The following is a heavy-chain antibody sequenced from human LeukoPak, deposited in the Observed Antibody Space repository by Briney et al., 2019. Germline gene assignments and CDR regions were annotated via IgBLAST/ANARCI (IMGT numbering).Heavy chain of an antibody. CDR3: ARDYNWGFDY. D-gene: IGHD1-20*01. V-gene: IGHV3-48*01. Sequence: GGSLRLSCAASGFTFSSYSMNWVRQAPGKGLEWVSYFGFSADIQSYADSAKGRFTISRDNAKSSLYLQMNSLRAEDTAVYFCARDYNWGFDYWGQGILVTVSS. CDR2: FGFSADIQ. CDR1: GFTFSSYS. J-gene: IGHJ4*02.